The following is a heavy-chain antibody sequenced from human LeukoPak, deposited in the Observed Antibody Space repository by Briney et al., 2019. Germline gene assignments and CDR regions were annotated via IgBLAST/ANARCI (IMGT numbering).Heavy chain of an antibody. CDR1: GGSFSGYY. V-gene: IGHV4-34*01. CDR3: ARGPAGGYLDP. CDR2: VNHSGIT. J-gene: IGHJ5*02. Sequence: PSETLSLTCAVYGGSFSGYYWSWIRQPPGKGLEWIGEVNHSGITNYNPSLKSRVTISVDTSKNHFSLKLSSVTTADTAVYYCARGPAGGYLDPWGQGTLVTVSS. D-gene: IGHD5-18*01.